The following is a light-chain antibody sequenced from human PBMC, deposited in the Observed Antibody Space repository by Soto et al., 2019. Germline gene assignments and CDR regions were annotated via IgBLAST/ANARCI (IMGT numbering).Light chain of an antibody. CDR3: QQYGISPRT. V-gene: IGKV3-11*01. CDR1: QSVNRY. Sequence: EIVLTQSPATLSLSPGERATLSCWASQSVNRYLVWYQQKPGQAPRLLMYDASKRATGIPARFSGSGSGTDFTLTISRLEPEDFAVYYCQQYGISPRTFGQGTKVDIK. J-gene: IGKJ1*01. CDR2: DAS.